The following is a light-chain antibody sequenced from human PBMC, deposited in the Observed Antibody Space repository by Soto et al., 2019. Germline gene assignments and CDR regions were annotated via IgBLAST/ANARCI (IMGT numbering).Light chain of an antibody. Sequence: DIQMTQSPSTLSASVRDRVTVTCRASQSIGSWLAWYQQKPGKAPNLLIYDASTLESGVPSRFSGSGSGTEFTLTISSLQPDDLATYYCQQYTPYSATFGQGTKVEIK. CDR3: QQYTPYSAT. CDR1: QSIGSW. V-gene: IGKV1-5*01. J-gene: IGKJ1*01. CDR2: DAS.